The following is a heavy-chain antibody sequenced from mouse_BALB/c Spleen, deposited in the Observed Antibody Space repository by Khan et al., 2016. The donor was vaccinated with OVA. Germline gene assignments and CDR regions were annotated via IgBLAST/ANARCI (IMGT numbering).Heavy chain of an antibody. Sequence: QVRLQQSGPGLVAPSQSLSITCTISGFSLTNSGVHWVRQPPGQGLEWLVVIWSDGSTTYNSALKSRLTIRKDNTKSKVFLKMNSRQTDDTAMDFCARQPYYHYNIMDVWGQGTSVTVSS. J-gene: IGHJ4*01. CDR2: IWSDGST. V-gene: IGHV2-6-1*01. CDR3: ARQPYYHYNIMDV. D-gene: IGHD2-10*01. CDR1: GFSLTNSG.